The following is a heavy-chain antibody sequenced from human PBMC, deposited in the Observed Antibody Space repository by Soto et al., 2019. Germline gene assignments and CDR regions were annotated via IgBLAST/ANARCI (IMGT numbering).Heavy chain of an antibody. CDR2: IYYSGST. J-gene: IGHJ3*02. CDR3: ARDRKFDYYDCSDAFDI. CDR1: GGSISSGGYY. Sequence: QVQLQESGPGLVKPSQTLSLTCTVSGGSISSGGYYWSWLRQHPGKGLEWIGYIYYSGSTYYNPSLKIRVTISVDTSKNQFSLKLSSVTAADTAVYYCARDRKFDYYDCSDAFDILGQGTMVTVSS. D-gene: IGHD3-22*01. V-gene: IGHV4-31*03.